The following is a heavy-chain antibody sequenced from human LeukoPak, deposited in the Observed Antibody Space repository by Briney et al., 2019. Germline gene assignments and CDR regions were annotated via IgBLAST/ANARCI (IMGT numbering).Heavy chain of an antibody. J-gene: IGHJ5*02. D-gene: IGHD3-3*01. Sequence: PSETLSLTCTVSGGSISSGGYYWSWIRQHPGKGLEWIGYIYYSGSTYYNPSLKSRVTISVDTSKNQFSLKLSSVTAADTAVYYCARGKNPRFFGWFDPWGQGTLVTVS. CDR3: ARGKNPRFFGWFDP. V-gene: IGHV4-31*03. CDR1: GGSISSGGYY. CDR2: IYYSGST.